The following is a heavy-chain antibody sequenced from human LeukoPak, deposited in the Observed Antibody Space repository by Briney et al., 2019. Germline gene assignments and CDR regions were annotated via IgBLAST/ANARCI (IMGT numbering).Heavy chain of an antibody. D-gene: IGHD3-16*01. V-gene: IGHV3-23*01. CDR2: ISGSGGST. Sequence: AGGSLRLSCAASGFTFSSYAMSWVRQAPGKGLEWVSAISGSGGSTYYADSVKGRFTISRDNSKNTLYLKMNSLRAEDTAVYYCAKLIGPYSYYGMDVWGQGTTVTVSS. CDR3: AKLIGPYSYYGMDV. J-gene: IGHJ6*02. CDR1: GFTFSSYA.